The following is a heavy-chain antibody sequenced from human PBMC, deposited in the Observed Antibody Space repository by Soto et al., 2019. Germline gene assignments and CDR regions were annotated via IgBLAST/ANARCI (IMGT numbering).Heavy chain of an antibody. CDR3: ASSTWEVVVAAKYYFDY. D-gene: IGHD2-15*01. V-gene: IGHV4-34*01. CDR1: GGSFSGYY. CDR2: INHSGST. Sequence: SETLSLTCAVYGGSFSGYYWSWIRQPPGKGLEWIGEINHSGSTNYNPSLKSRVTISVDTSKNQFSLKLSSVTAADTAVYYCASSTWEVVVAAKYYFDYWGQGTLVTVSS. J-gene: IGHJ4*02.